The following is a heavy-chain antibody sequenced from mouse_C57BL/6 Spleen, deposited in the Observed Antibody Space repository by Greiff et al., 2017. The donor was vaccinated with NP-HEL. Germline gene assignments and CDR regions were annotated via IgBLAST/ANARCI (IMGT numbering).Heavy chain of an antibody. J-gene: IGHJ1*03. CDR2: IYPRSGNT. Sequence: QVQLKQSGAELARPGASVKLSCKASGYTFTSYGISWVKQRTGQGLEWIGEIYPRSGNTYYNEKFKGKATLTADKSSSTAYMELRSLTSEDSAVYFCARRGAVVGYFDVWGTGTTVTVSS. CDR1: GYTFTSYG. V-gene: IGHV1-81*01. D-gene: IGHD1-1*01. CDR3: ARRGAVVGYFDV.